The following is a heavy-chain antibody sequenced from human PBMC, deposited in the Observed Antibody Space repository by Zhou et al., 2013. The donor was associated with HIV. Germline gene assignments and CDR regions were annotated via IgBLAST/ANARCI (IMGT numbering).Heavy chain of an antibody. Sequence: QVQLQESGPGLVKPSQTLSLTCTVSGGSISSGSYYWSWIRQPAGKGLEWIGHIYTSGSTDYNPSLKSRVTISVDTSKNQFSLKLSSVTAADTAVYYCARWYYYGSGSYPENDWGQGTLVTVSS. CDR2: IYTSGST. D-gene: IGHD3-10*01. CDR1: GGSISSGSYY. V-gene: IGHV4-61*09. CDR3: ARWYYYGSGSYPEND. J-gene: IGHJ1*01.